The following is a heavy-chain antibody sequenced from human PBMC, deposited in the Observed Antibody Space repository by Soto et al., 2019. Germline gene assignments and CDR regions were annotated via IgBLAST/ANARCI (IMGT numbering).Heavy chain of an antibody. CDR2: ICYSGGT. CDR3: GRERCSGGSCEYFYCLDV. Sequence: PSGTLSLTCTASGGSISSYDLSWIRQPPGKGLEWIGYICYSGGTNYNPYLKSRGIISVDASKNKFLLKLSSVLAADKAVDYCGRERCSGGSCEYFYCLDVWGHVTSVTVSS. D-gene: IGHD2-15*01. V-gene: IGHV4-59*01. CDR1: GGSISSYD. J-gene: IGHJ6*02.